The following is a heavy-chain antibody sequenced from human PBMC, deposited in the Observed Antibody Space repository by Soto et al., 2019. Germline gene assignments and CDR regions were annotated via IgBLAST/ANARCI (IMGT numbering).Heavy chain of an antibody. D-gene: IGHD3-22*01. CDR1: GFPFSSYA. CDR3: ARDLGYYASSGYFGY. J-gene: IGHJ4*02. CDR2: ISSSGDII. V-gene: IGHV3-48*01. Sequence: RRSLRLSCAASGFPFSSYAMTWVRQAPGKGLEWVSYISSSGDIIYYADSVKGRFTISRDNAKNSLYLQMNSLRAEDTDVYYFARDLGYYASSGYFGYWRQGPRGIISS.